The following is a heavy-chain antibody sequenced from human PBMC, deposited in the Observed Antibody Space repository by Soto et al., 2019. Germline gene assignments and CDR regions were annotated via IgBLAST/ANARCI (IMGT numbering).Heavy chain of an antibody. CDR2: IYYSGST. D-gene: IGHD3-10*01. CDR3: ARLRSMVRGVMDY. J-gene: IGHJ4*02. Sequence: SETLSLTCTVSGGSISRSSYYWGWIRQPPGKGLEWIGSIYYSGSTYYNPSLKSRVTISVDTSKNQFSLKLSSVTAADTAVYYCARLRSMVRGVMDYWGQGTLVTVS. CDR1: GGSISRSSYY. V-gene: IGHV4-39*01.